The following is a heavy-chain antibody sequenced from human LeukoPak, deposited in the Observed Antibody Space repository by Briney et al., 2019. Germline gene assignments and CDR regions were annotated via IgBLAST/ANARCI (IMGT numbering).Heavy chain of an antibody. D-gene: IGHD6-13*01. CDR2: IYYSGST. J-gene: IGHJ4*02. Sequence: SETLSLTCTVSGGSISSYYWSWIRQPPGKGLEWIGYIYYSGSTNYNPSLKSRVTISVDTSKNQFSLKLSSVTAADTAVYYCARGAIYLAAAGTGYYFDYWGQGTLVTVSS. CDR1: GGSISSYY. CDR3: ARGAIYLAAAGTGYYFDY. V-gene: IGHV4-59*01.